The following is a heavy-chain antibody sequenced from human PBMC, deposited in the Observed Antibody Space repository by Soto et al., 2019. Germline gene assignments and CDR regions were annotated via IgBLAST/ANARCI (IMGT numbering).Heavy chain of an antibody. CDR1: GGSISSGGYS. V-gene: IGHV4-30-2*01. CDR2: IYHSGST. CDR3: ARPGLGDRYYHYLIDV. D-gene: IGHD2-21*01. J-gene: IGHJ6*01. Sequence: SETLSLTCAVSGGSISSGGYSWSWIRQPPGKGLEWIGYIYHSGSTYYNPSLKSRVTISVDRSKNQFSLKLSSVTAADTAVYYCARPGLGDRYYHYLIDVCAQRTTVTVSA.